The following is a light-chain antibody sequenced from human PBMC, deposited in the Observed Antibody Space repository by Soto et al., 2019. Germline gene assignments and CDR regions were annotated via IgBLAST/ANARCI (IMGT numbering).Light chain of an antibody. V-gene: IGKV3-15*01. J-gene: IGKJ4*01. Sequence: EIVMTQSPATLSVSPGERATLSCRASQGIGSTLARYQQKPGQTPKLLIYDASTRATGVPARFSGGGSGTEFTLTINSLQSEDFAVYYCQRYNRWPLSFGGGTKVEIK. CDR2: DAS. CDR3: QRYNRWPLS. CDR1: QGIGST.